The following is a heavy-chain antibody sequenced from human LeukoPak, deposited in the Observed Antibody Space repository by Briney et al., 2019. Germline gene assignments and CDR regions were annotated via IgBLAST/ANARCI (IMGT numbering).Heavy chain of an antibody. J-gene: IGHJ4*02. CDR1: GFTFSSYA. Sequence: GGSLRLSCAASGFTFSSYAMSWVRQAPGKGLEWVSAISGSGGSTYYADSVKGRFTISRDNSKNTLYLQMNSLRAEDTAVYYCAKAEEYSSGWYNGLDYWGQGALVTVSS. D-gene: IGHD6-19*01. CDR2: ISGSGGST. CDR3: AKAEEYSSGWYNGLDY. V-gene: IGHV3-23*01.